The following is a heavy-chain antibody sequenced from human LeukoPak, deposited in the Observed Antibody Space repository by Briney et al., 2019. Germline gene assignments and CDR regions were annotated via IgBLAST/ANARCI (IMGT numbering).Heavy chain of an antibody. CDR2: ISWNSGSI. V-gene: IGHV3-9*01. CDR3: ARGQVGATARAYYYYMDV. CDR1: GFTFDDYA. D-gene: IGHD1-26*01. Sequence: PGGSLRLSCAASGFTFDDYAMHWVRQAPGKGLEWVSGISWNSGSIGYADSVKGRFTISRDNAKNTLYLQMNSLRAEDTAVYYCARGQVGATARAYYYYMDVWGKGTTVTVSS. J-gene: IGHJ6*03.